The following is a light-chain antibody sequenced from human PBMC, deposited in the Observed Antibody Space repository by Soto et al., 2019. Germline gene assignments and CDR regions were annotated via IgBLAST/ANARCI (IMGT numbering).Light chain of an antibody. J-gene: IGKJ1*01. CDR2: GAS. CDR1: QNINSN. V-gene: IGKV3-15*01. CDR3: HQYNDWPL. Sequence: EIVMTQSPATLSVSPGERATLSCRASQNINSNLAWYQQKPGQAPRLLIYGASTRATGIPARFSGSGSGTDFTLTISSLQSEDFAVYYCHQYNDWPLFGQGTKVEIK.